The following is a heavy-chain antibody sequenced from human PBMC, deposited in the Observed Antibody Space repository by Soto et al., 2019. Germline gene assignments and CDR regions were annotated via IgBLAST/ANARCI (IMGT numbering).Heavy chain of an antibody. J-gene: IGHJ6*02. D-gene: IGHD3-3*01. CDR3: ARDQYDFRSGSYYYAMEV. V-gene: IGHV4-61*01. Sequence: QVQLQESGPGLVKPSETLSLTCTVSGGSVSSESHYWSWIRQTPGKGLEWIGFIYYTGSTNYNPSVKGRVTVSVDTSRAQVSLRLRSVTRADTAVYYFARDQYDFRSGSYYYAMEVWGQGTKVTVSS. CDR1: GGSVSSESHY. CDR2: IYYTGST.